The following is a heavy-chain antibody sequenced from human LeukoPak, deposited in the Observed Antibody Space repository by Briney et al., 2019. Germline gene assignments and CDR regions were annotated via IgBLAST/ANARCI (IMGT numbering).Heavy chain of an antibody. CDR3: AKEKDSLGYSFGHYFDY. J-gene: IGHJ4*02. Sequence: GGSLRLSCAASGFTFRSYGMHWVRQAPGKGLEWVAVISYDGNKYYADSVKGRFTISRDNSKNTPYLQMNSLRDEDTAVYYCAKEKDSLGYSFGHYFDYWGQGTLVTVSS. D-gene: IGHD3-22*01. CDR1: GFTFRSYG. V-gene: IGHV3-30*18. CDR2: ISYDGNK.